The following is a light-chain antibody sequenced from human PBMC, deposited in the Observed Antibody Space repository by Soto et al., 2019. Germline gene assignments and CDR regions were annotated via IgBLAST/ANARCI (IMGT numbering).Light chain of an antibody. J-gene: IGKJ5*01. CDR2: DTS. V-gene: IGKV3-11*01. CDR1: QSISSY. CDR3: QQRSNWPL. Sequence: EIVLTQSPATLSLSPGERATLSCRASQSISSYLGWYQQKPGQAPRLLIYDTSNRAAGIPARFSGSGSGTDFPLTISSVEPEDFAVYYCQQRSNWPLFGQGTRLEIK.